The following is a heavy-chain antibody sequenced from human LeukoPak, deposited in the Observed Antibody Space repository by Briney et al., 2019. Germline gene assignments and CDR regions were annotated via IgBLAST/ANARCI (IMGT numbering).Heavy chain of an antibody. Sequence: ASVKVSCKAPGYTFTGYYMHWVRQAPGQGLEWMGWINPNSGGTNYAQKFQGRVTMTRDTSISTAYMELSRVRSDDTGVYYCASDRVVGATSFDYWGQGTLVTVSS. V-gene: IGHV1-2*02. D-gene: IGHD1-26*01. CDR3: ASDRVVGATSFDY. CDR1: GYTFTGYY. J-gene: IGHJ4*02. CDR2: INPNSGGT.